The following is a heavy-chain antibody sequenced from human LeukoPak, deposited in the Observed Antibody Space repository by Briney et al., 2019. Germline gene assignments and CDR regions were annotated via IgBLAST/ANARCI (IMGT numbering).Heavy chain of an antibody. V-gene: IGHV3-21*01. J-gene: IGHJ3*02. Sequence: GGSLRLSCAASGFTFSRYSMNWVRQAPGKGLEWVSSISISSNYIYYADSVKGRFTISRDNAKNSLYLQMNSLRAEDTAVYYCARDSFAMIVVVPFDIWGQGTMVTVSS. D-gene: IGHD3-22*01. CDR3: ARDSFAMIVVVPFDI. CDR1: GFTFSRYS. CDR2: ISISSNYI.